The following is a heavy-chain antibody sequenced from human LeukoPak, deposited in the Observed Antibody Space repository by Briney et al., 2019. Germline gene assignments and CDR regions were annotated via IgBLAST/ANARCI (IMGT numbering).Heavy chain of an antibody. CDR1: GFTFSIFP. J-gene: IGHJ4*02. V-gene: IGHV3-30*04. CDR2: ISSGSEK. D-gene: IGHD3-3*01. Sequence: GGSLRLSCEASGFTFSIFPMHWVRQAPGKGLEWVALISSGSEKYYADSVKGRFTISRDNSKNMLYMQMNSLRADDTAVYYCARDLELSAVYYFDSWGQGTLVIVSS. CDR3: ARDLELSAVYYFDS.